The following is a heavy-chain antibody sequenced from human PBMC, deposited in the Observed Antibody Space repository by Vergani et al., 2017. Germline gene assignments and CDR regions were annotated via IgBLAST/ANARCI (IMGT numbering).Heavy chain of an antibody. CDR2: MFYSGST. Sequence: QVQLQESGPGLVKPSETLSLTCTVSGGSISSYYWSWIRQPPGKGLEWIGFMFYSGSTNYNPSLKSRATISEDTSKKQFSLKLNSVTAADTAVYYCATLTYNWNPDYWGQGTLVTVSS. D-gene: IGHD1-20*01. CDR1: GGSISSYY. CDR3: ATLTYNWNPDY. J-gene: IGHJ4*02. V-gene: IGHV4-59*01.